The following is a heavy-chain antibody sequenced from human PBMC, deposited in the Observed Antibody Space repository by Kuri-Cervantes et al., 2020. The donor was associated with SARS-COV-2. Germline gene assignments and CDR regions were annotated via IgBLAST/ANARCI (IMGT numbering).Heavy chain of an antibody. CDR3: ARVVIPAALDY. Sequence: GGSLRLSCAASGFTFSSYEMNWVRQAPGKGLEWVSYISSSGSTIYYADSVKGRFTISRDNAKNSLYLQMNSLRAEDTAVYYCARVVIPAALDYWGRGTLVPSPQ. J-gene: IGHJ4*02. CDR1: GFTFSSYE. V-gene: IGHV3-48*03. D-gene: IGHD2-2*01. CDR2: ISSSGSTI.